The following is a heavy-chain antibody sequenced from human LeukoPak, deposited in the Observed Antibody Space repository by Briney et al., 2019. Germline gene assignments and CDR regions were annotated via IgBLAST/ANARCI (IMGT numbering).Heavy chain of an antibody. J-gene: IGHJ6*04. Sequence: GGSLRLSCAASGFTFSSYAMTWVRQAPGKGLEWISAISYDITRTFYADSVKGRFAISRDNSRNTLFLQMNSLRADDTAVYYCARPGCGGNCYYRMDVWGKGTTVTVSS. CDR3: ARPGCGGNCYYRMDV. CDR1: GFTFSSYA. D-gene: IGHD2-21*01. V-gene: IGHV3-23*01. CDR2: ISYDITRT.